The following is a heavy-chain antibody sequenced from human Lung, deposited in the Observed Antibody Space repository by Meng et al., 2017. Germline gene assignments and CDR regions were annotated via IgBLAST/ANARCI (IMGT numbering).Heavy chain of an antibody. D-gene: IGHD4-23*01. CDR1: GGAFRDYY. CDR2: INDNGSS. V-gene: IGHV4-34*02. Sequence: QVQLQQWGAGLLKPSETLSLTCAVYGGAFRDYYWSWFRQTPGKGLEWIGDINDNGSSNSNPSLKSRVTMSVDTTKKQFSLTLNSVTAADTAVYYCARGWLLSPPFYFDFWGRGVLVTVSS. J-gene: IGHJ4*02. CDR3: ARGWLLSPPFYFDF.